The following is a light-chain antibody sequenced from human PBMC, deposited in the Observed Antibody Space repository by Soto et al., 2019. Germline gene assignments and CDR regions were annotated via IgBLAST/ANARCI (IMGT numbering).Light chain of an antibody. V-gene: IGKV1-39*01. CDR1: QRISSY. CDR3: QQVDAYPST. CDR2: TAS. Sequence: DIQMTHSPSSLSASVGDRVTITCRASQRISSYLNWHQQKPGKAPKLLIYTASSLQSGVPSRFSGSGSGTDFTLTIDNLQPEDFATYYCQQVDAYPSTFGGGTKVDI. J-gene: IGKJ4*01.